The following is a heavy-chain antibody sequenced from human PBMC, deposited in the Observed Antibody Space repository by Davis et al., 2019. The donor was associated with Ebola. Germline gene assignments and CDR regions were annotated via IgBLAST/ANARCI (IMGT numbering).Heavy chain of an antibody. CDR3: AREKGYCTNGVCYRLGWFDP. CDR1: GFTFSSYW. V-gene: IGHV3-7*03. CDR2: IKQDGSEK. D-gene: IGHD2-8*01. Sequence: GESLKISCAASGFTFSSYWMSWVRQAPGKGLEWVANIKQDGSEKYYVDSVKGRFTISRDNAKNSPYLQMNSLRAEDTAVYYCAREKGYCTNGVCYRLGWFDPWGQGTLVTVSS. J-gene: IGHJ5*02.